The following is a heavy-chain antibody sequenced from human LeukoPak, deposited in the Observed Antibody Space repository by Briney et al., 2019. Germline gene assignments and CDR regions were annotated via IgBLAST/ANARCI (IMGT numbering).Heavy chain of an antibody. CDR1: GGSFSGYY. V-gene: IGHV4-34*01. CDR2: INHSGST. CDR3: ARVPARRVVTTPTYFDF. Sequence: SETLSLTCAVYGGSFSGYYWSWIRQPPGKGLEWIGEINHSGSTNYNPSLKSRVTISVDTSKNQFSLKLSSVTAADTAVYYCARVPARRVVTTPTYFDFWGQGTLVTVSS. J-gene: IGHJ4*02. D-gene: IGHD2-21*02.